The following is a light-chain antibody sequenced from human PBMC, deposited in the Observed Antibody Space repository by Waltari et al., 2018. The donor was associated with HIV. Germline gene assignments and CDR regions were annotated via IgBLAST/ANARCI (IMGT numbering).Light chain of an antibody. CDR3: SSYTTSRTVV. Sequence: QSALTQPASVSGSPGQSITISCTGTSSDVGGYNYVSWYQQHPGKAPKLMVYDVTNRPSGVSNRFSGSKSGNTAFLTISGLQAEDEADYYCSSYTTSRTVVVGGGTKLTVL. J-gene: IGLJ2*01. CDR2: DVT. CDR1: SSDVGGYNY. V-gene: IGLV2-14*03.